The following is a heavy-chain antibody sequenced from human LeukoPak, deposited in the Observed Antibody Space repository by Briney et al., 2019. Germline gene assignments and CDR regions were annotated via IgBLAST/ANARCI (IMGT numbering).Heavy chain of an antibody. CDR2: IYTSGST. D-gene: IGHD1-14*01. J-gene: IGHJ1*01. Sequence: SETLSLTCTVSGGSISSGSYYWSWIRQPAGKGLEWIGRIYTSGSTNYNPSLKSRVTISVDTSKNQFSLKLSSVTAADTAVYYCARELTGGYFQHWGQGTLVTVSS. V-gene: IGHV4-61*02. CDR3: ARELTGGYFQH. CDR1: GGSISSGSYY.